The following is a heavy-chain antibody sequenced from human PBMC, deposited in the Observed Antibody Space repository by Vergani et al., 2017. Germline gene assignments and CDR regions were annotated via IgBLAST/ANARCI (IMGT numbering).Heavy chain of an antibody. CDR1: GGSISSGDYY. D-gene: IGHD2-2*01. CDR2: IYYSGST. J-gene: IGHJ6*02. CDR3: ARYRYCSSTSCEEPYYYYYGMDV. Sequence: QVQLQESGPGLVKPSQTLSLTCTVSGGSISSGDYYWSWIRQPPGKGMEWIGYIYYSGSTYYNPSLKSRVTISVDTSKNQFSLKLSSVTAADTAVYYCARYRYCSSTSCEEPYYYYYGMDVWGQGTTVTVSS. V-gene: IGHV4-30-4*08.